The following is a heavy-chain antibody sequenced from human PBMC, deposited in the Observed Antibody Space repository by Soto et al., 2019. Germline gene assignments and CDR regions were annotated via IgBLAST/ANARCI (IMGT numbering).Heavy chain of an antibody. D-gene: IGHD6-13*01. Sequence: GASVKVSCKASGYTFTSYGISWVRQAPGQGLEWMGWISAYNGNTNYAQKLQGRVTMTTDTSTSTAYMELRSLRSDDTAVYYSAGDQKAAVVFFPTHLGPNYYSYQGRDAGGKGTTVPVPS. J-gene: IGHJ6*04. V-gene: IGHV1-18*01. CDR2: ISAYNGNT. CDR3: AGDQKAAVVFFPTHLGPNYYSYQGRDA. CDR1: GYTFTSYG.